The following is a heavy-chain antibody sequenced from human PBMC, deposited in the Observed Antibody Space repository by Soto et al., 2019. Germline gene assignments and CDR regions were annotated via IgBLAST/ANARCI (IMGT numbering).Heavy chain of an antibody. CDR3: AKDPSGSYGSD. CDR2: ISDDESNK. Sequence: QVQLGESGGGVVQPGRSLRLSCAASGFTFSSYGMHWVRQAPGKGLEWVAVISDDESNKYYADSVKGRFTISRDNSKNTVYLQMNSLRAEDTAVYYCAKDPSGSYGSDWGQGTLVTVSS. D-gene: IGHD1-26*01. J-gene: IGHJ4*02. CDR1: GFTFSSYG. V-gene: IGHV3-30*18.